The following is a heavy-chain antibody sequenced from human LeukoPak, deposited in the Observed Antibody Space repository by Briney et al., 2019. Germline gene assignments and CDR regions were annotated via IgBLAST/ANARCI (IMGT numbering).Heavy chain of an antibody. Sequence: SETLSLTCDVFGGSFSGYYWTWIRQPPGKGLEWLGEIIHDGSTTYNPSLKSRVTMSVDTSKNQFSLKVSSVTAADTAVYYCARTHCSSTSCHQFDYWGQGTLVTVSS. D-gene: IGHD2-2*01. CDR2: IIHDGST. J-gene: IGHJ4*02. CDR1: GGSFSGYY. V-gene: IGHV4-34*12. CDR3: ARTHCSSTSCHQFDY.